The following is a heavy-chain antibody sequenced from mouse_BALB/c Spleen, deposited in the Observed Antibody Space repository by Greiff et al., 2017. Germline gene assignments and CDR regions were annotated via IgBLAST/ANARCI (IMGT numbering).Heavy chain of an antibody. V-gene: IGHV5-6-4*01. J-gene: IGHJ4*01. CDR1: GFTFSSYT. CDR2: ISSGGSYT. CDR3: TRDRVYYGSRTEAMDY. Sequence: EVKLMESGGGLVKPGGSLKLSCAASGFTFSSYTMSWVRQTPEKRLEWVATISSGGSYTYYPDSVKGRFTISRDNAKNTLYLQMSSLKSEDTAMYYCTRDRVYYGSRTEAMDYWGQGTSVTVSS. D-gene: IGHD1-1*01.